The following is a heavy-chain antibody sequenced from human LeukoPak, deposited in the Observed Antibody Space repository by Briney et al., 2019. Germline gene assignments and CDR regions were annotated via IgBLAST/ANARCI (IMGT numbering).Heavy chain of an antibody. Sequence: PSQTLSLTCSVSGASISSGGYYWTWIRQHPGKGLEWIGYIDYSGSTHYNPSLKSRVSISIDTSKNQFSLKLTSVTAADTAVYFCARGFSYWGQGTLVTVSS. CDR2: IDYSGST. CDR3: ARGFSY. V-gene: IGHV4-30-4*08. J-gene: IGHJ4*02. CDR1: GASISSGGYY.